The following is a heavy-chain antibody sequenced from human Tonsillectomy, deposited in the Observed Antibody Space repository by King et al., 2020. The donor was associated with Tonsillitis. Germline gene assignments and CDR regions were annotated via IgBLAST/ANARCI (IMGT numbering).Heavy chain of an antibody. Sequence: VQLVESGGGVVQPGRSLRLSCAASGFTFGIYGMHWVRQAPGKGLEWVADISHDGGSTYYADSVKGRFTISRDNSENTLYLQMSSLRDGDTAVYYCARVRGGYCTTISGYSAIDSWGQGTLVTVSS. J-gene: IGHJ4*02. CDR2: ISHDGGST. CDR3: ARVRGGYCTTISGYSAIDS. V-gene: IGHV3-33*05. CDR1: GFTFGIYG. D-gene: IGHD2-2*01.